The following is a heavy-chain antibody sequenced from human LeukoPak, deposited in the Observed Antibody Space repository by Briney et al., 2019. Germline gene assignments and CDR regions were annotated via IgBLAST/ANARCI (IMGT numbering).Heavy chain of an antibody. Sequence: SETLSLTCTVSGGSISSSSYYWGWIRQPPGKGLEWIGSTYYSGSTYYNPSLKSRVTISVDTSKNRFSLKLSSVTAADTAVYYCASGIRLRYFDWLSHHWFDPWGQGTLVTVSS. D-gene: IGHD3-9*01. V-gene: IGHV4-39*01. CDR2: TYYSGST. J-gene: IGHJ5*02. CDR3: ASGIRLRYFDWLSHHWFDP. CDR1: GGSISSSSYY.